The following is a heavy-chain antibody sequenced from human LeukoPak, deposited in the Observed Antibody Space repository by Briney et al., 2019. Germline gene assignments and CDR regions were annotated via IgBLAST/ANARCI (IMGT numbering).Heavy chain of an antibody. D-gene: IGHD3-10*01. V-gene: IGHV3-23*01. CDR1: GFIFSSYS. CDR2: IRCRGCST. CDR3: AKDGTMVRGVIIPYYFDY. J-gene: IGHJ4*02. Sequence: GGSLRLACAASGFIFSSYSMSWVRQPAGKGQEWVSAIRCRGCSTYYAHPVNGRFTISRHNSQNTLYLQMNSLRAEDTAGYHFAKDGTMVRGVIIPYYFDYWGQRTLVTVSS.